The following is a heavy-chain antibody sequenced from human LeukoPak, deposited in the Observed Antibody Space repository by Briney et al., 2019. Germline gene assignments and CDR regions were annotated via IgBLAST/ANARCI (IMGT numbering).Heavy chain of an antibody. D-gene: IGHD3-3*01. CDR1: GFTVSSNY. CDR2: IYSGGST. V-gene: IGHV3-53*01. CDR3: ARETTIFGVVPDY. J-gene: IGHJ4*02. Sequence: PGGSLRLSCAASGFTVSSNYMSWVRQAPGKGLEWVSVIYSGGSTYYADSVKGRFTISRDNAKNSLYLQMNSLRAEDTAVYYCARETTIFGVVPDYWGQGTLVTVSS.